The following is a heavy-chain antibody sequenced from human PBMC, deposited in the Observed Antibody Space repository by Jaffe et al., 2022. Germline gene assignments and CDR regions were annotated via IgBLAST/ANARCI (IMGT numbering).Heavy chain of an antibody. V-gene: IGHV3-21*01. CDR2: ISSSSSYI. CDR3: ARDLNSGDGYFDY. J-gene: IGHJ4*02. Sequence: EVQLVESGGGLVKPGGSLRLSCAASGFTFSSYSMNWVRQAPGKGLEWVSSISSSSSYIYYADSVKGRFTISRDNAKNSLYLQMNSLRAEDTAVYYCARDLNSGDGYFDYWGQGTLVTVSS. CDR1: GFTFSSYS. D-gene: IGHD3-10*01.